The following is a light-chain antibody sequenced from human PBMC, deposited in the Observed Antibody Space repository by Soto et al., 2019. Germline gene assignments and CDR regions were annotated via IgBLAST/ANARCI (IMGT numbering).Light chain of an antibody. V-gene: IGKV1-5*01. CDR3: QQYNSYSGT. J-gene: IGKJ1*01. CDR2: DAS. CDR1: QGISSW. Sequence: DIQMTQSPSSVSASVGDRVTITCRASQGISSWLAWYQQKPGKAPKLLIYDASNLESGVPLRFSGSGSGTEFTLTISSLQPDDFATYYCQQYNSYSGTFGQGTKVDIK.